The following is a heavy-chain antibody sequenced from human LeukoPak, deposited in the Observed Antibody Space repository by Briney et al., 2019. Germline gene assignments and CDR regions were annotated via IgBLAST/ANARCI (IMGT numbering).Heavy chain of an antibody. V-gene: IGHV3-7*03. Sequence: GGSLRLSCVFSGFTLCNYWMSWGRQAPGKGPGWVADIKHGESENHYVDFVKGRFTISRDNAKNSRYLQMNSLRAEDTAVYYCAGGSARIAEDYFDYWGQGNLVTVSS. J-gene: IGHJ4*02. CDR3: AGGSARIAEDYFDY. CDR1: GFTLCNYW. D-gene: IGHD6-13*01. CDR2: IKHGESEN.